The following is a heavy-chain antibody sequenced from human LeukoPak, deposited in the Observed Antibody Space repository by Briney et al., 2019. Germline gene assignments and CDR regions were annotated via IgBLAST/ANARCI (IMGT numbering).Heavy chain of an antibody. D-gene: IGHD2-15*01. CDR1: GGSISSYY. CDR3: ARVVVVAATRPGWFDP. CDR2: IYYSGST. J-gene: IGHJ5*02. V-gene: IGHV4-59*12. Sequence: SETLSLTCTVSGGSISSYYWSWIRQPPGKGLEWIGYIYYSGSTNYNPSLKSRVTISVDTSKNQFSLKLSSVTAADTAVYYCARVVVVAATRPGWFDPWGQGTLVTVSS.